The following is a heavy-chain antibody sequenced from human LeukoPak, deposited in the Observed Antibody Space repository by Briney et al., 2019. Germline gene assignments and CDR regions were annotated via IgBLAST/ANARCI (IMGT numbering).Heavy chain of an antibody. V-gene: IGHV4-4*02. J-gene: IGHJ4*02. Sequence: PSETLSLTCAVSGDSISNNNCYSWVRQSPGKGLEWIGEICPRGGINYNPSLRSRVMITGDRSKNQFSLKLSSVTAADTAVYYCASDSVVPAAHNWGQGTLVTVSS. CDR2: ICPRGGI. D-gene: IGHD2-2*01. CDR1: GDSISNNNC. CDR3: ASDSVVPAAHN.